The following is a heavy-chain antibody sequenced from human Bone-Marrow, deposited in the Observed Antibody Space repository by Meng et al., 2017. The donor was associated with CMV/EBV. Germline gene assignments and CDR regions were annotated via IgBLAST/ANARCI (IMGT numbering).Heavy chain of an antibody. CDR2: TYYRSKWYN. Sequence: QEQLPRSGPGLVYPSLTLYRTCSTSGGSGSSNSAAWNWLRQYPSRGLEWLRRTYYRSKWYNDYAVSVKSRITINPDTSKNQFSLQLNAVTPEDTAVYYCARVEQLIFNYWGQGTLVTVSS. CDR3: ARVEQLIFNY. CDR1: GGSGSSNSAA. J-gene: IGHJ4*02. D-gene: IGHD6-6*01. V-gene: IGHV6-1*01.